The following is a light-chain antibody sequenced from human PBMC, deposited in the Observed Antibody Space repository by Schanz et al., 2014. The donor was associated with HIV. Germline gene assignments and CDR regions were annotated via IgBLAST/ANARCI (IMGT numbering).Light chain of an antibody. Sequence: ETVLTQSPGSLSLSPGERATLSCRASQSLGGSQLAWYQHKPGQAPRLLIYGASNRATGIPDRFSGGGSGTDFTLTISRLEPEDFAVYYCHQYGSSRGTFGGGTKVELK. CDR3: HQYGSSRGT. J-gene: IGKJ4*01. CDR1: QSLGGSQ. CDR2: GAS. V-gene: IGKV3-20*01.